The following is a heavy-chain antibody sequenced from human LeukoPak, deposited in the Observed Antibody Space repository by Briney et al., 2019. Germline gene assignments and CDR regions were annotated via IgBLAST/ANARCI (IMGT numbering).Heavy chain of an antibody. Sequence: GGSLRLFCAACGFTFSSYAMSWVRQAPGKGLVWVLAISGSGGSTVYADSVKGRFTISRDNSKNTLYLQMNSLRAEDTAVYYWAKDIVVVTAIPSDAFDIWGQGRMVTVYS. CDR1: GFTFSSYA. J-gene: IGHJ3*02. D-gene: IGHD2-21*02. V-gene: IGHV3-23*01. CDR3: AKDIVVVTAIPSDAFDI. CDR2: ISGSGGST.